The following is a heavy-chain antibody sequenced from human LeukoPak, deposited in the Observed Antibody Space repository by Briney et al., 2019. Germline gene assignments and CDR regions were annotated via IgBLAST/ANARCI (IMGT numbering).Heavy chain of an antibody. CDR2: INPNTGAT. D-gene: IGHD2-8*01. CDR3: ARVPIEWSNLYFDY. J-gene: IGHJ4*02. CDR1: GYTLSDYY. V-gene: IGHV1-2*02. Sequence: ASVKVSCKASGYTLSDYYVHWVRQAPGQGLEWMGMINPNTGATKTAQKFQGRVTMTGDTSINTASMELTSLTSGDAAVYYCARVPIEWSNLYFDYWGQGTHVTISS.